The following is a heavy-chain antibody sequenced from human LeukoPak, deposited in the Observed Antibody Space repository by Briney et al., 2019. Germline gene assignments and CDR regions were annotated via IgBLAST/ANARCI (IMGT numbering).Heavy chain of an antibody. D-gene: IGHD6-19*01. CDR1: DGSMSRYY. CDR3: ARIGGLSNDWYTRFDS. Sequence: SETLSLTCTVSDGSMSRYYWSWIRQSPGKGLEWIGYIYYTGSTQYNPSLKSRVTISVEPSKSRFSLKLSSVTAADTAVYYCARIGGLSNDWYTRFDSWGQGTLVTVSS. J-gene: IGHJ5*01. V-gene: IGHV4-59*12. CDR2: IYYTGST.